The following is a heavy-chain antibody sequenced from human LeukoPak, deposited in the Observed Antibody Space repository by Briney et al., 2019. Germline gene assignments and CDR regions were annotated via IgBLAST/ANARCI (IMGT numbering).Heavy chain of an antibody. V-gene: IGHV4-39*01. CDR3: ARRPRTYFDW. J-gene: IGHJ4*02. CDR2: IYYSGST. CDR1: GGSISSSSYQ. Sequence: TSETLSLTCTASGGSISSSSYQWDWIRQPLGKGLEWIGSIYYSGSTYYNPSLKSRVTISVDTSKNQFSLKLTSVTAADTAVYSCARRPRTYFDWRGQGTLVTVSS.